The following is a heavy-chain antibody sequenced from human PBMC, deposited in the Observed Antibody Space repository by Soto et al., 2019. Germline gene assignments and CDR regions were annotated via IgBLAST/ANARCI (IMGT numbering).Heavy chain of an antibody. D-gene: IGHD1-1*01. CDR3: ARNKLQSDWFDP. Sequence: SETLSLTCAVSGDSISSGYYWGWIRQPPGKGLECIGSIYHSGSTYYNPSLKSRVTISVDTSKNQFSLKLSSVTAADTALYYCARNKLQSDWFDPWGQGTLVTVSS. CDR2: IYHSGST. J-gene: IGHJ5*02. CDR1: GDSISSGYY. V-gene: IGHV4-38-2*01.